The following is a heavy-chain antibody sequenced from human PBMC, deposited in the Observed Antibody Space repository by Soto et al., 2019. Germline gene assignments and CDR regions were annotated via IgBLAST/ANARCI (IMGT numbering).Heavy chain of an antibody. CDR1: GFKFSSYA. J-gene: IGHJ4*02. Sequence: GGSLRLSCKASGFKFSSYAMSWVRQAPGKGLEWVSSISGSGGKTYYADSVKGRFTFSRDNSKNALYLEMNSLRVEDRAVYYCLREWTPTRAFDYYGEGPLLTVS. CDR3: LREWTPTRAFDY. CDR2: ISGSGGKT. V-gene: IGHV3-23*01. D-gene: IGHD3-16*01.